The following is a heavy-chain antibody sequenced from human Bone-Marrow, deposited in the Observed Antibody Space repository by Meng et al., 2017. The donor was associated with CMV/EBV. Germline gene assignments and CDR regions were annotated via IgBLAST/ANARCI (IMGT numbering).Heavy chain of an antibody. CDR1: GGSFSGYY. V-gene: IGHV4-34*01. J-gene: IGHJ6*02. D-gene: IGHD6-13*01. Sequence: SETLSLTCAVYGGSFSGYYWSWIRQPPGKGLEWIGEINHSGSTNYNPSLKRRVTISVDTSKNQFSLKLGSVTAADTAVYYCARGGVFIAAAVLSVYYYYYYGMDVWGQGTTVTVSS. CDR2: INHSGST. CDR3: ARGGVFIAAAVLSVYYYYYYGMDV.